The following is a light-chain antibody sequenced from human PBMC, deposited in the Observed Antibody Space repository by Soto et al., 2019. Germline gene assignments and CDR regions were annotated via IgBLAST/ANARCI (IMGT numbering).Light chain of an antibody. V-gene: IGKV3-11*01. J-gene: IGKJ1*01. CDR3: QLRYTWPRWT. Sequence: EIVLTQSPATLSLSPGERATLSCRASQSITYYLAWYQQKPGKAPRLLISDASKRATGIPARFSGSGSGTDFTLSISGLEPEDFAVYYCQLRYTWPRWTFGQGTKWIS. CDR2: DAS. CDR1: QSITYY.